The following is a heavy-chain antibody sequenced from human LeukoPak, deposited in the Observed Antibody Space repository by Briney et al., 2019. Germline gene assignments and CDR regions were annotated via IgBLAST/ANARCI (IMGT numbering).Heavy chain of an antibody. CDR3: ARASGTDSSGYLQIDY. CDR1: GFTFSRSW. D-gene: IGHD3-22*01. J-gene: IGHJ4*02. V-gene: IGHV3-74*01. Sequence: PGGSLRLSCAASGFTFSRSWMHWVRQAPGKGLVWLSRINSDGGDTTYADSVKGRFTIFRDNAKNTVYLQMNSLRAEDTAMYYCARASGTDSSGYLQIDYWGQGTLVTVSS. CDR2: INSDGGDT.